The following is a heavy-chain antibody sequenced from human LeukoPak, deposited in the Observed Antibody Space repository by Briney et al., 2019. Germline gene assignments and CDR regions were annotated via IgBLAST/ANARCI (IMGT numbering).Heavy chain of an antibody. V-gene: IGHV3-23*01. CDR1: GFTFSSYA. J-gene: IGHJ4*02. CDR2: ISGSGGST. D-gene: IGHD5-18*01. Sequence: PGGSLRLSCAASGFTFSSYAVSWVRQAPGKGLEWVSAISGSGGSTYYADSVKGRFTISRDNSKNTLYLQMNSLRAEDTAVYYCAKDIAVDTAMGPLSVDYWGQGTLVTVSS. CDR3: AKDIAVDTAMGPLSVDY.